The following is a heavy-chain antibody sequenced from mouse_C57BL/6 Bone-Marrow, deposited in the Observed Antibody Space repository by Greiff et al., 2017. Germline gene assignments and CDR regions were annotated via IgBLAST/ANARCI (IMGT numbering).Heavy chain of an antibody. Sequence: QVQLQQPDAELVKPGASVKISCKVSGYTFTDHTIHWMKQRPEQGLEWIGYIYPRDGSPKYNEKFKGTATLTADQSSRTAYMQLNSLTSEDAAVYYYARTLLCDYWGQGTTLTVSS. CDR1: GYTFTDHT. J-gene: IGHJ2*01. CDR3: ARTLLCDY. D-gene: IGHD2-1*01. V-gene: IGHV1-78*01. CDR2: IYPRDGSP.